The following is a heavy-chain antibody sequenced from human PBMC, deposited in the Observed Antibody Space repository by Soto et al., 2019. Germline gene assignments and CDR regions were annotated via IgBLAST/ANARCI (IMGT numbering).Heavy chain of an antibody. D-gene: IGHD1-7*01. CDR2: IIPIFGTA. CDR3: ARHGITGTWVYYYGMDV. CDR1: GGTFSSYA. V-gene: IGHV1-69*12. J-gene: IGHJ6*02. Sequence: QVQLVQSGAEVKKPGSSVKVSCKASGGTFSSYAISWVRQAPGQGLEWMGGIIPIFGTANYAQKFQGRVTITADESTSTAYMELRSLRSEDTAVYYCARHGITGTWVYYYGMDVWGQGTTVTVSS.